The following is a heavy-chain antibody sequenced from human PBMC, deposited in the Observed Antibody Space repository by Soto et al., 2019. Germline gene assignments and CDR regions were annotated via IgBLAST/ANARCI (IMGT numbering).Heavy chain of an antibody. V-gene: IGHV3-23*01. D-gene: IGHD3-9*01. CDR1: GFTFSSYA. J-gene: IGHJ4*02. CDR2: FRGDGTGA. CDR3: AKLPQYDILTGYLNYFDY. Sequence: PGGSLRLSCAASGFTFSSYAMSWVRQAPGKGLEWVSAFRGDGTGAHYADSVKGRFTISRDNSKNSLYLHMNSLRAGDTAVYYCAKLPQYDILTGYLNYFDYWGQGTLVTVSS.